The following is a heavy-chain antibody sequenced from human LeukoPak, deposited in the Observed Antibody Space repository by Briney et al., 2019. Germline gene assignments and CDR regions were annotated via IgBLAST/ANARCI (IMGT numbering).Heavy chain of an antibody. CDR2: ISSSSSTI. Sequence: GGSLRLSCAASGFTFSSYSMNWVRQAPGKGLEWVSYISSSSSTIYYADSVKGRFTISRDNAKNLLYLQMNSLRAEDTAVYYCARDFMTVAATPFAFDIWGQGTMVTVSS. V-gene: IGHV3-48*01. CDR3: ARDFMTVAATPFAFDI. D-gene: IGHD2-15*01. CDR1: GFTFSSYS. J-gene: IGHJ3*02.